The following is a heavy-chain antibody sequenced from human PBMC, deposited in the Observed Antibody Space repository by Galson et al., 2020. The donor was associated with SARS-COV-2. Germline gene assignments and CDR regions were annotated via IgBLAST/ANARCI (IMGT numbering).Heavy chain of an antibody. CDR2: TYYRSKWYN. Sequence: SQTLSLTCAISGDSVSSNSAAWNWIRQSPSRGLEWLGRTYYRSKWYNDYAVSVKSRITINTDTSKNQFSLQLNAVTPEDTALYYCTRSPGVSVARTMDVWGQGTTVTVSS. D-gene: IGHD6-19*01. J-gene: IGHJ6*02. V-gene: IGHV6-1*01. CDR1: GDSVSSNSAA. CDR3: TRSPGVSVARTMDV.